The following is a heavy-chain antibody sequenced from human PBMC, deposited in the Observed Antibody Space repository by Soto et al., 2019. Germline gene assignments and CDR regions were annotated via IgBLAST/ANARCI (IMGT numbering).Heavy chain of an antibody. CDR2: ITGGGGNT. J-gene: IGHJ6*02. V-gene: IGHV3-23*01. Sequence: GGSLRLCCVASGFTFSSYAMSWVRQAPGKGLEWVSGITGGGGNTFYVDSVKGRFTISRDNAKNTLYLQMQSLRDEDTARYFCANKRLDVHADNGSRYSHYGMAVWGQGTTVTVSS. D-gene: IGHD1-26*01. CDR3: ANKRLDVHADNGSRYSHYGMAV. CDR1: GFTFSSYA.